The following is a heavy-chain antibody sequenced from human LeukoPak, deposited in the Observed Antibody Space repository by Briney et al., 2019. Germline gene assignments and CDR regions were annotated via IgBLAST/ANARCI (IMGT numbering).Heavy chain of an antibody. CDR1: GYTLTSYD. V-gene: IGHV1-8*01. CDR3: ARGRNAQVVVVITTVVFDY. D-gene: IGHD3-22*01. Sequence: ASVKVSCKASGYTLTSYDINWVRQATGQGLEWMGWMNPNSGNTGYAQKFQGRVTVTRNTSISTAYMELSSLRSEDTAVYYCARGRNAQVVVVITTVVFDYWGQGTLVTVSS. J-gene: IGHJ4*02. CDR2: MNPNSGNT.